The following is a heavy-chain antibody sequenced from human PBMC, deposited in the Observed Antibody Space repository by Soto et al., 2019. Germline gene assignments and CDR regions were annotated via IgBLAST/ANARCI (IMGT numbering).Heavy chain of an antibody. CDR1: GGSISSSSYY. Sequence: NPSETLSLTCTVSGGSISSSSYYWGWIRQPPGKGLEWIGSIYYSGSTYYNPSLKSRVTISVDTSKNQFSLKLSSVTAADTAVYYCASQSGYSYGYYYYFDYWGQGTLVTVSS. J-gene: IGHJ4*02. CDR2: IYYSGST. D-gene: IGHD5-18*01. CDR3: ASQSGYSYGYYYYFDY. V-gene: IGHV4-39*01.